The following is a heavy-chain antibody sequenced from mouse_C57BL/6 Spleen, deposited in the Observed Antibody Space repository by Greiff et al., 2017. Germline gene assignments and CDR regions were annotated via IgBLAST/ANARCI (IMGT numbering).Heavy chain of an antibody. CDR2: IYPGSGST. D-gene: IGHD2-4*01. V-gene: IGHV1-55*01. Sequence: QVQLQQPGAELVKPGASVKMSCKASGYTFTSYWITWVKQRPGQGLAWIGDIYPGSGSTNYIEKFKSRATLTVDTSSNTSYMQLSSLTSEDSAVYYCAREIDYPRFEYWGQGTLVTVSA. CDR1: GYTFTSYW. J-gene: IGHJ3*01. CDR3: AREIDYPRFEY.